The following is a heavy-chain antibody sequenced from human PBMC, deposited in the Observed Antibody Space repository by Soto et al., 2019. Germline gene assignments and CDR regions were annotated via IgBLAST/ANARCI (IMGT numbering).Heavy chain of an antibody. D-gene: IGHD2-21*02. CDR1: GYSFTSYW. Sequence: GESLKISCKASGYSFTSYWIGWVREMPGKGLEWMGIIYPGDSATRYSPSFQGQGTISADKSISTAYLQWSRLKASDTAMYYCGRSPCGGDCTRLHPWGQGTMVTFYS. J-gene: IGHJ5*02. CDR3: GRSPCGGDCTRLHP. V-gene: IGHV5-51*01. CDR2: IYPGDSAT.